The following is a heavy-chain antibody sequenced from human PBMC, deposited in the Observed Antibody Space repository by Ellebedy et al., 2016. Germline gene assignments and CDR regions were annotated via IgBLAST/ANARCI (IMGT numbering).Heavy chain of an antibody. CDR1: GGSVSSDY. CDR2: VFHTGTT. J-gene: IGHJ5*01. V-gene: IGHV4-59*02. Sequence: SETLSLTCNVSGGSVSSDYWNWIRRPPGKGLEWIGYVFHTGTTNYNPSLKSRVTMSVDTSKSQFSLRLTSVTAADTATYYCAQRPAKATRGWFESWGHGTLVTVSS. D-gene: IGHD4-11*01. CDR3: AQRPAKATRGWFES.